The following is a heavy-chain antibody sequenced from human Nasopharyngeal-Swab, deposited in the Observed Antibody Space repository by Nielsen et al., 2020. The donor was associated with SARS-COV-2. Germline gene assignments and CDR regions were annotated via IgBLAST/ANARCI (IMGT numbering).Heavy chain of an antibody. J-gene: IGHJ4*02. Sequence: SETLSLTCTVSGGSISSIYYWGWIRPSPGKWLEWIGSISYGESTYYNPSLGSRVTMSGDTSKNQAYLKLKSLTAADTAVYYCARGPYSRSSLWVHWGQGTLVTVSS. V-gene: IGHV4-39*07. D-gene: IGHD6-6*01. CDR1: GGSISSIYY. CDR2: ISYGEST. CDR3: ARGPYSRSSLWVH.